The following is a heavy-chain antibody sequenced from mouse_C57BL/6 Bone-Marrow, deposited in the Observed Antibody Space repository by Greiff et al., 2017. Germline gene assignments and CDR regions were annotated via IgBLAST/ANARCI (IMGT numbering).Heavy chain of an antibody. CDR3: ARIGCPYYDGSSWLAY. CDR2: IWWDDAK. V-gene: IGHV8-8*01. Sequence: QVTLKESGPGLLQPSQTLSLTCSFSGFSLSTFGMGVGWIRQPSGKGLEWLAHIWWDDAKYYNPALKSRLTISKDTSKNQGFLKIANVDTADTATYYCARIGCPYYDGSSWLAYWGQGTLVTVSA. D-gene: IGHD1-1*01. CDR1: GFSLSTFGMG. J-gene: IGHJ3*01.